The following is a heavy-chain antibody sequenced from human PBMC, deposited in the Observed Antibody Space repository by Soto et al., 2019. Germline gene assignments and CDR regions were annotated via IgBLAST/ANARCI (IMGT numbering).Heavy chain of an antibody. CDR3: AGELPFFDY. Sequence: ASVKVSCKASGYTFTSYGISWVRQAPGQGLEWMGWISAYNGNTNYAQKLQGRVTITRDTSASTAYMELSSLRSEDTAVYYCAGELPFFDYWGQGTLVTVS. CDR2: ISAYNGNT. J-gene: IGHJ4*02. V-gene: IGHV1-18*01. CDR1: GYTFTSYG.